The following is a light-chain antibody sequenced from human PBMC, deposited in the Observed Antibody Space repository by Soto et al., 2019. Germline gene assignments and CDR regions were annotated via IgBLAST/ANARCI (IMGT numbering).Light chain of an antibody. J-gene: IGKJ5*01. Sequence: EVVMTQSPATLSVSPGERATLSCRASQSVNIYLAWYQHKSGQAPRLLISGASSRATGIPDRFSGSGSGTDFTLTISRLEPEDFALYYCQHYYGTSPITFGQGTRPESK. CDR2: GAS. V-gene: IGKV3-20*01. CDR1: QSVNIY. CDR3: QHYYGTSPIT.